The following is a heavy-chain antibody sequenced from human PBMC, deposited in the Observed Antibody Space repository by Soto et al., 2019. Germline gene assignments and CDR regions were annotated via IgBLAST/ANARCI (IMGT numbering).Heavy chain of an antibody. Sequence: GGSLRLSCTASGFTFGDYAMSWFRQAPGKGLEWVGFIRSKAYGGTTEYAASVKGRFTISRDDSKSIAYLQMNSLKTEDTAVYYCTREVVVAVAANYYYYYGMDVWGQGTTVTVSS. CDR3: TREVVVAVAANYYYYYGMDV. J-gene: IGHJ6*02. V-gene: IGHV3-49*03. CDR2: IRSKAYGGTT. CDR1: GFTFGDYA. D-gene: IGHD2-15*01.